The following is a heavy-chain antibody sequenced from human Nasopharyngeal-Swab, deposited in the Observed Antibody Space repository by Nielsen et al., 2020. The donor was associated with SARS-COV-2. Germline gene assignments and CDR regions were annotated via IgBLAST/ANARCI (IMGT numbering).Heavy chain of an antibody. Sequence: GGSLRLSCAASGFTFDDYAMHWVRHAPGKGLEWVSGISWNSGSIGYADSVKGRFTISRDNAKNSLYLQMNSLRAEDTALYYCAKIAAAHDYMDVWGKGTTVTVSS. CDR2: ISWNSGSI. D-gene: IGHD6-13*01. CDR3: AKIAAAHDYMDV. V-gene: IGHV3-9*01. J-gene: IGHJ6*03. CDR1: GFTFDDYA.